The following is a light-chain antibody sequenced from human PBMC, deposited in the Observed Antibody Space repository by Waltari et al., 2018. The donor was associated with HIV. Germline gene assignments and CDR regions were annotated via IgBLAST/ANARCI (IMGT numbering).Light chain of an antibody. CDR2: EGH. J-gene: IGLJ1*01. CDR3: CSYAVTNTFV. V-gene: IGLV2-23*01. CDR1: SGDVGSYNL. Sequence: QSALTQPASVSGSPGQSITISCTGTSGDVGSYNLVSWYQQSPGKAPKLLLYEGHRRHSGVSGRFSGSKSGNTASLTISGLRAEDEADYYCCSYAVTNTFVFGTGTKVTVL.